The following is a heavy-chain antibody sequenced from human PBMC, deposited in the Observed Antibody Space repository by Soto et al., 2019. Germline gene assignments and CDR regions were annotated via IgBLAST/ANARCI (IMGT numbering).Heavy chain of an antibody. Sequence: QVQLVQSGAEVKKPGTSVKVSCKASGGTFSSYAISWVRQAPGQGLGWMGGIIPIFGTADYAQKFQGRVTITADESTSTAYMELSSLRCEDTAVYYCASHSGSSPEGRYYYGMDVWGQGTTVTVSS. J-gene: IGHJ6*02. V-gene: IGHV1-69*12. CDR1: GGTFSSYA. D-gene: IGHD1-26*01. CDR3: ASHSGSSPEGRYYYGMDV. CDR2: IIPIFGTA.